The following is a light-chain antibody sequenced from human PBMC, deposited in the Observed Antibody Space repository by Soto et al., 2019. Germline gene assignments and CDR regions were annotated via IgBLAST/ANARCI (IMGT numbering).Light chain of an antibody. CDR3: QQYDSYPLT. Sequence: DIQMTQSPSDMSASVGDRVTISCRASQDISNFLVWFQQKPGKAPKLMIYEASTLQSGVPSRFSGSGSGTEFTLTISSLQPEDFATYYCQQYDSYPLTFGGGTRLEIK. CDR1: QDISNF. J-gene: IGKJ5*01. CDR2: EAS. V-gene: IGKV1-16*01.